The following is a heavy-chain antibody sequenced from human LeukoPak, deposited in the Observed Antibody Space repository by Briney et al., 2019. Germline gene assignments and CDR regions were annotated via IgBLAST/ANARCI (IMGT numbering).Heavy chain of an antibody. J-gene: IGHJ4*02. D-gene: IGHD2-15*01. CDR3: ASRHCSGGGCYFAGADPFDY. Sequence: PGGSLRLSCAASGFTFNTYVMSWVRQAPGKGLEWVSTISSSGGTTYYADSVKGRFTISRDNSKNTLYLQMNSLRAEDTAVYFCASRHCSGGGCYFAGADPFDYWGQGTLVTVSS. CDR1: GFTFNTYV. CDR2: ISSSGGTT. V-gene: IGHV3-23*01.